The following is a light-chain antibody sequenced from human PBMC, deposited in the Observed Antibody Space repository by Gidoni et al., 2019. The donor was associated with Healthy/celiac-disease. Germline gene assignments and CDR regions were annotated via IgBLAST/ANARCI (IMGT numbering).Light chain of an antibody. J-gene: IGKJ2*01. CDR2: GAS. Sequence: EIVMTQSPATLSVSPGERATLSCRASQSVSSNLAWYQQKPGQAPRLLIYGASTRATGIPARFSGSGPGTEFTLTISSLQSEDFAVYYCQQYNNWPYTFGQXTKLEIK. CDR3: QQYNNWPYT. V-gene: IGKV3-15*01. CDR1: QSVSSN.